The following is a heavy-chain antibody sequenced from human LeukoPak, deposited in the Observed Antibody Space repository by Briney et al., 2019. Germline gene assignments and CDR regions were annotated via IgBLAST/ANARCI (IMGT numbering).Heavy chain of an antibody. CDR3: ARSNDYDSSGYYFY. D-gene: IGHD3-22*01. Sequence: GGSLRLSCAASGFTFSSYSMKWVRQAPGKGLEWVSSISSSSNYIYYADSVKGRFTISRDNAKSSLYLQMNSLRAEDTAVYYCARSNDYDSSGYYFYWGQGTLVTVSS. V-gene: IGHV3-21*01. J-gene: IGHJ4*02. CDR2: ISSSSNYI. CDR1: GFTFSSYS.